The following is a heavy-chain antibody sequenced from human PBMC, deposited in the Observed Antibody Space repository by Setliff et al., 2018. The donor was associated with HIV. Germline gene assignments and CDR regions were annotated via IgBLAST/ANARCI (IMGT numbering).Heavy chain of an antibody. CDR1: DYTFTTYW. J-gene: IGHJ3*01. CDR3: ARRDGRSMNAFQI. Sequence: RESLKLSCKAVDYTFTTYWIGWVRQMPGEGLEWMGIIYPDDSNIRYNPSFQSQVTISADKSITTAYLEIHNLKASDTATYYCARRDGRSMNAFQIWGPGTMVTVSS. CDR2: IYPDDSNI. V-gene: IGHV5-51*01. D-gene: IGHD6-13*01.